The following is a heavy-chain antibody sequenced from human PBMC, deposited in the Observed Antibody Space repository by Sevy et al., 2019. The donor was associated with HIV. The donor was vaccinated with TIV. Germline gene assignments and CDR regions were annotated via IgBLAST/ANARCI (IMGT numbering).Heavy chain of an antibody. CDR1: GFTFSKYD. CDR3: AKNRPPGGSYFSRHGMDV. D-gene: IGHD1-26*01. Sequence: GGSLRLSCTASGFTFSKYDIHWVRQAPGKGLEWVAIIAYDGNYRYYSDSVRGRFSMSRDNSKNTAYLQMSGLSVEDTAVYYCAKNRPPGGSYFSRHGMDVWGRGTTVTVSS. J-gene: IGHJ6*02. V-gene: IGHV3-30*18. CDR2: IAYDGNYR.